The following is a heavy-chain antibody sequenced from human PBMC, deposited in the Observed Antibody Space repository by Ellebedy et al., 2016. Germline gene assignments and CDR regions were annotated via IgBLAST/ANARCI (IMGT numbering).Heavy chain of an antibody. V-gene: IGHV1-69*13. Sequence: SVKVSCXASGGTFSSYAISWVRQAPGQGLEWMGGIIPIFGTANYAQKFQGRVTITADESTSTAYMELSSLRSEDTAVYYCASPPTYYDILTGYYQFDYWGQGTLVTVSS. D-gene: IGHD3-9*01. J-gene: IGHJ4*02. CDR3: ASPPTYYDILTGYYQFDY. CDR2: IIPIFGTA. CDR1: GGTFSSYA.